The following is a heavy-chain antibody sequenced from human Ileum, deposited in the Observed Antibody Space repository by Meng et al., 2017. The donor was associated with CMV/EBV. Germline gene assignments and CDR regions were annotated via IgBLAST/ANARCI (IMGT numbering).Heavy chain of an antibody. CDR2: ISAYNGDI. D-gene: IGHD6-6*01. CDR1: GYTFSSDS. CDR3: ARDHASSSQLLDY. Sequence: QVVLGQSWAEVRNIGASWKVSGKASGYTFSSDSFSWVRQAPGQGLEWMGWISAYNGDIKYAQKFRDRVTMTTDTSTSTAYMDLRGLRSDDTAVYYCARDHASSSQLLDYWGQGTLVTVSS. J-gene: IGHJ4*02. V-gene: IGHV1-18*04.